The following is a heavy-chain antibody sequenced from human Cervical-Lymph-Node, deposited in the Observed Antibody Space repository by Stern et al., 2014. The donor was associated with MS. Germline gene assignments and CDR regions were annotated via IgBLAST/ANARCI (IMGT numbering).Heavy chain of an antibody. CDR2: IYTDDGR. CDR1: GFTVSNNY. D-gene: IGHD3-3*01. Sequence: EVQLVQSGGGLIQPGGSLRLSCAAPGFTVSNNYMSWVRQAPGKGLEWVSRIYTDDGRYYAGAVKERFTISSDSYKNKRVLQMNSLRAEDTAVYYCARAIFGVNTAAMAPDAFDTWGQGTMVTVSS. CDR3: ARAIFGVNTAAMAPDAFDT. V-gene: IGHV3-53*01. J-gene: IGHJ3*02.